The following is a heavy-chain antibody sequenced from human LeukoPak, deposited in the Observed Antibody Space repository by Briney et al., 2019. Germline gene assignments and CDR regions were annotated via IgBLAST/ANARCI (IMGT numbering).Heavy chain of an antibody. CDR2: LRYDGTNK. CDR3: ARARNNYDSSGYSALDY. CDR1: GFSFSSYG. D-gene: IGHD3-22*01. J-gene: IGHJ4*02. V-gene: IGHV3-30*02. Sequence: GGSLRLSCAASGFSFSSYGMHWVRQAPGKGLEWVASLRYDGTNKYYADSVKGRFTISRDNSKNTLYLQMNSLRAEDTAVYYCARARNNYDSSGYSALDYWGQGTLVTVSS.